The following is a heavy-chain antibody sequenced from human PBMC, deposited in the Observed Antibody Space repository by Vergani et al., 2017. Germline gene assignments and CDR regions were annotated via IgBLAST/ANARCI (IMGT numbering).Heavy chain of an antibody. CDR2: IYYSGST. Sequence: QLQLQESGPGLVKPSETLSLTCTVSGGSISSSSYYWGWIRQPPGKGLEWIGSIYYSGSTYYNPSLKSRVTMSVDTSKNQFSLKLSSVTAADTAVYYCARAAYCSSTSCYTFNYYYYMDVWGKGP. CDR3: ARAAYCSSTSCYTFNYYYYMDV. D-gene: IGHD2-2*02. J-gene: IGHJ6*03. V-gene: IGHV4-39*07. CDR1: GGSISSSSYY.